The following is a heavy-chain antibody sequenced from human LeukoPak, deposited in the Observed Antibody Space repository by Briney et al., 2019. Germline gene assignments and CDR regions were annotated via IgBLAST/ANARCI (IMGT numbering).Heavy chain of an antibody. D-gene: IGHD2-2*01. J-gene: IGHJ5*02. Sequence: SETLSLTCAVYGGSFSGYYWSWIRQPPGKGLEWIGEINHSGSTNYNPSLKSRVTISVDTSKNQFSLKLSSVTAADTAVYYCARGSYCSSTSCYLVWFDPWGQGTPVTVSS. CDR2: INHSGST. CDR3: ARGSYCSSTSCYLVWFDP. V-gene: IGHV4-34*01. CDR1: GGSFSGYY.